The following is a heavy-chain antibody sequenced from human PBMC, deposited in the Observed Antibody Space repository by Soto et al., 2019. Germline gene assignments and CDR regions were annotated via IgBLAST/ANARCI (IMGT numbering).Heavy chain of an antibody. CDR1: GFTFSSYS. CDR2: ISSSSSYI. Sequence: GASLRLSCAASGFTFSSYSMNWVRQAPGKGLEWVSSISSSSSYIYYADSVKGRFTISRDNAKNSLYLQMNSLRAEDTAVYYCARGLALAAAGTGYYYGMDVWGQGTTVTVSS. CDR3: ARGLALAAAGTGYYYGMDV. J-gene: IGHJ6*02. V-gene: IGHV3-21*01. D-gene: IGHD6-13*01.